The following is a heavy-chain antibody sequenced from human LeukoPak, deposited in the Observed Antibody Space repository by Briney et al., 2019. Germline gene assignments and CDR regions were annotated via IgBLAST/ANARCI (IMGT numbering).Heavy chain of an antibody. CDR1: GFTFSSYS. CDR2: ISSSSSYI. Sequence: GGSLRLSCAASGFTFSSYSMNWVRQAXXXXXXXVSSISSSSSYIYYADSVKGRFTISRDNAKNSLYLQMNSLRAEDTAVYYCARARDIVAVFDYWGQGTLVTVSS. CDR3: ARARDIVAVFDY. V-gene: IGHV3-21*01. D-gene: IGHD5-12*01. J-gene: IGHJ4*02.